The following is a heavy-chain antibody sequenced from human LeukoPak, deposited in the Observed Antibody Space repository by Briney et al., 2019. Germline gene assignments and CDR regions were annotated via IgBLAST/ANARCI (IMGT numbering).Heavy chain of an antibody. Sequence: GGSLRLSCAASGFTFSSYAMNWVRQAPGKGLEWVSISGSGGDTYYADSVKGRFTISRDNSKNTLYLQMNSLRAEDTAVYYCAKARGATYGTYYFDYWGQGTLVTVSS. CDR1: GFTFSSYA. CDR2: SGSGGDT. CDR3: AKARGATYGTYYFDY. D-gene: IGHD4/OR15-4a*01. J-gene: IGHJ4*02. V-gene: IGHV3-23*01.